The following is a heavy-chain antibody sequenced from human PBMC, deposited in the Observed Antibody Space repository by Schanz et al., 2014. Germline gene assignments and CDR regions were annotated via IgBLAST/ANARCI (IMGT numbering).Heavy chain of an antibody. V-gene: IGHV3-30*02. CDR3: ARDSGSHYLVDY. J-gene: IGHJ4*02. CDR1: GFTFSTYW. D-gene: IGHD1-26*01. Sequence: QVQLVESGGGVVQPGRSLRLSCAASGFTFSTYWMHWVRQAPGKGMEWVAFIRYDGSKIYYADSVKGRFTISRDNPKNTLSLQMNSLRVEDTAVYYCARDSGSHYLVDYWGQGTLVTVSS. CDR2: IRYDGSKI.